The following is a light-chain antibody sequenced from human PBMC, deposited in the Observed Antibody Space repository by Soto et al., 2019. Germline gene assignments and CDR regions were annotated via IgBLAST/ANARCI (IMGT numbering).Light chain of an antibody. V-gene: IGKV3-20*01. J-gene: IGKJ1*01. CDR2: GAS. CDR1: QIISSAY. CDR3: QQFGSFWT. Sequence: EIVLTQSPGTLSLSPGERAILSCRASQIISSAYLAWYQQKPGQAPRLLIYGASNRATGIPDRFSGSGSGTDFTLAISRLEPEDFAVYYCQQFGSFWTFGQGTKVEIK.